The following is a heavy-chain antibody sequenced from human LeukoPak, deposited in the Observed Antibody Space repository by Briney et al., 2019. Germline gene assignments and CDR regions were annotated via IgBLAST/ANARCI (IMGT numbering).Heavy chain of an antibody. J-gene: IGHJ4*02. D-gene: IGHD3-16*01. CDR2: ISGDYGYT. CDR1: GYTFNSHG. Sequence: GASVKVSCKASGYTFNSHGISWIRQAPGQGPEWMGWISGDYGYTKYAQKFQGRVTMTTDTSTDTSYMELRSLRSDDTAVYYCARNTTTGGGGFDYWGQGTLITVSS. CDR3: ARNTTTGGGGFDY. V-gene: IGHV1-18*04.